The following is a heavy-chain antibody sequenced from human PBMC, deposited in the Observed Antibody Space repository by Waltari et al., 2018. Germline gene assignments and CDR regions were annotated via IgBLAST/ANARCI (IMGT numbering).Heavy chain of an antibody. Sequence: EVQLVETGGAMIKPGGSLRVSCVASGFSVRTNFMNWVRQAPGKGLEWVSVIHPGGSSFYADSVKGRFTISRDNSKNTVFLQMNNLRVEDTAVYYCVRGRTGSPQYFDYWGQGTLVPVSS. CDR3: VRGRTGSPQYFDY. CDR2: IHPGGSS. J-gene: IGHJ4*02. CDR1: GFSVRTNF. D-gene: IGHD3-10*01. V-gene: IGHV3-53*02.